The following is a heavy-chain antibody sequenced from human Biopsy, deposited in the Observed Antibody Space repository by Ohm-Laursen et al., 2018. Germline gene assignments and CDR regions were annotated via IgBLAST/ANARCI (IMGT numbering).Heavy chain of an antibody. V-gene: IGHV3-23*01. CDR3: AKDPDFWRGGEGDF. Sequence: SLRLSCAASGFTFPSFTMSWVRQAPGKRLQWVSGISGSGGNAYYADSARGRFNISRDNSKSRLYLQMTGLRAEDSALYYCAKDPDFWRGGEGDFWGRGTLVTVSS. J-gene: IGHJ4*02. CDR2: ISGSGGNA. CDR1: GFTFPSFT. D-gene: IGHD3-3*01.